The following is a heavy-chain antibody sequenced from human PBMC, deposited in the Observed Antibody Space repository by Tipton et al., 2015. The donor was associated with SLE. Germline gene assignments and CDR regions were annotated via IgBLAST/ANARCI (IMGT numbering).Heavy chain of an antibody. V-gene: IGHV3-7*01. CDR3: ARDQGTLWFRELTPSFDY. D-gene: IGHD3-10*01. Sequence: SLRLSCAASGFTFSSYWMSWVRQAPGKGLEWAANIKQDGSEKYYVDSVKGRFTISRDNAKNSLYLQMNSLRAEDTAVYYCARDQGTLWFRELTPSFDYWGQGTLVTVSS. J-gene: IGHJ4*02. CDR2: IKQDGSEK. CDR1: GFTFSSYW.